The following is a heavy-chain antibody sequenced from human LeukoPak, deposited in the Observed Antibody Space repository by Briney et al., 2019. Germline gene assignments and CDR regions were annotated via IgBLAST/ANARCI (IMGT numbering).Heavy chain of an antibody. CDR2: ISYDGNNH. J-gene: IGHJ4*02. Sequence: PGGSLRLSCAASGFTFSSYAMHWVRQAPGKGLEWVAVISYDGNNHYYADSVKGRFTISRDNSKNTLYLQMNSLRAEDTALYYCARVTPGQTFDYWGQGTLVTVSS. CDR3: ARVTPGQTFDY. D-gene: IGHD1-14*01. CDR1: GFTFSSYA. V-gene: IGHV3-30*04.